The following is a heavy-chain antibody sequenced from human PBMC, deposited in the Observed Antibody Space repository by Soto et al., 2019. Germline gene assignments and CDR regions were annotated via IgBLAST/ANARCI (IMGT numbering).Heavy chain of an antibody. CDR1: GGSFSGYY. V-gene: IGHV4-34*01. J-gene: IGHJ4*02. CDR3: ARGFRYYDSSGYYYFDY. CDR2: INHSGST. Sequence: SETLSLTCAVYGGSFSGYYWSWIRQPPGKGLEWIGEINHSGSTNYNPSLKSRVTISVDTSKNQFSLKLSSVTAADTAVYYCARGFRYYDSSGYYYFDYWGQGTLVTVSS. D-gene: IGHD3-22*01.